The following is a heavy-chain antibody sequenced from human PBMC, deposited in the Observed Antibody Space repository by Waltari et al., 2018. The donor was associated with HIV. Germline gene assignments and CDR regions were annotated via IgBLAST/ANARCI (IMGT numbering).Heavy chain of an antibody. V-gene: IGHV4-34*01. D-gene: IGHD2-2*01. CDR3: ARGIVVVPARDYYYYGMDV. J-gene: IGHJ6*02. Sequence: QVQLQQWGAGLLKPSETLSLTCAVYGGSFSGYYWSWIRQPPGKGLEWIGEINHSGSTNYNPSLKSRVTISVDTSKNQFSLKLSSVTAADTAVYYCARGIVVVPARDYYYYGMDVWGQGTTVTVSS. CDR1: GGSFSGYY. CDR2: INHSGST.